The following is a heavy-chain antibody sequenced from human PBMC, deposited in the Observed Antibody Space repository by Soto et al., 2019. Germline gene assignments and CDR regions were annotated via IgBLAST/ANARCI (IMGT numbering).Heavy chain of an antibody. Sequence: SETLSLTCTVSGGSISSSSYYWGWIRQPPGKGLEWIGSIYYSGSTYYNPSLKSRVTISVDTSKNQFSLKLSSVTAADTAVYYCARRRAYSNYVLPHYYYYYMDVWGKGTTVTVSS. V-gene: IGHV4-39*01. J-gene: IGHJ6*03. CDR2: IYYSGST. CDR3: ARRRAYSNYVLPHYYYYYMDV. CDR1: GGSISSSSYY. D-gene: IGHD4-4*01.